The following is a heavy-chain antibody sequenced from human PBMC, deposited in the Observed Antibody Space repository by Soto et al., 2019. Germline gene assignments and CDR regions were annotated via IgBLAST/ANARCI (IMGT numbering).Heavy chain of an antibody. J-gene: IGHJ4*02. CDR3: AKTRREEEYYDILTTGKSLGKTAYYFDY. D-gene: IGHD3-9*01. CDR1: GFTFSSYA. Sequence: GGSLRLSCAASGFTFSSYAMSWVRQAPGKGLEWVSAISGSGGSTYYADSVKGRFTISRDNSKNTLYLQMNSLRAEDTAVYYCAKTRREEEYYDILTTGKSLGKTAYYFDYWGQGTLVTVSS. V-gene: IGHV3-23*01. CDR2: ISGSGGST.